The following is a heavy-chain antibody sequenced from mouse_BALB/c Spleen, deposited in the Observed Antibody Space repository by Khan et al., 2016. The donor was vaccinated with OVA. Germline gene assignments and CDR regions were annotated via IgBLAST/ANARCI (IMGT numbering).Heavy chain of an antibody. V-gene: IGHV5-6*01. CDR2: VSTGGSYT. CDR1: GFTFSTYG. CDR3: TRLACYYDSEGFAY. D-gene: IGHD1-1*01. J-gene: IGHJ3*01. Sequence: EVELVESGGDLVKPGGSLKLSCAASGFTFSTYGMSWVRQAPDKRLEWVATVSTGGSYTYYPDSVKGRFTISRDNAKNPLYLQMSGLRSEETAMFYCTRLACYYDSEGFAYWGQGTLVTVSA.